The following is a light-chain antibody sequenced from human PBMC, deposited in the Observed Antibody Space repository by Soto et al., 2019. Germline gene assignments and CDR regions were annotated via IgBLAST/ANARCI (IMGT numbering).Light chain of an antibody. Sequence: DIQMTQSPSTLSGSVGDRVTITYRASQTISSWLAWYQQKPGKAPKLLIYKASTLKSGVPSRFSGSGSGTEFTLTISSLQPDDFATYYCQHYNSYSEAFGQGTRLEIK. V-gene: IGKV1-5*03. CDR2: KAS. CDR3: QHYNSYSEA. J-gene: IGKJ5*01. CDR1: QTISSW.